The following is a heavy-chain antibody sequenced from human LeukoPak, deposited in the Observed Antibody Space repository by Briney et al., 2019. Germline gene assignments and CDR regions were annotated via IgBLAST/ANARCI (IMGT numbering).Heavy chain of an antibody. CDR1: GFTFSSYG. D-gene: IGHD6-6*01. Sequence: GGSLRLSCAASGFTFSSYGMHWVRQAPGKGLEWVAVISYDGSNKYYADSVKGRFTISRDNSKNTLYLQMNSLRAEDTAVYYCAKVAIGESIAARTFDYWGQGTLVTVSS. J-gene: IGHJ4*02. CDR3: AKVAIGESIAARTFDY. V-gene: IGHV3-30*18. CDR2: ISYDGSNK.